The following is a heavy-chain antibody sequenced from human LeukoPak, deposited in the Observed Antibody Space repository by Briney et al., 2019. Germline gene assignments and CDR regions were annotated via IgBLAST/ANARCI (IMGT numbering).Heavy chain of an antibody. Sequence: GGSLRLSCAASGFTFSSYAMHWVRQAPGKGLEYVSGISSNGGSTYYANSVKGRFTIPRDNANNTLYLQMGSLRAEDMAVYYCAKGEGGFCSSTSCSTFFDYWGQGTLVTVSS. CDR3: AKGEGGFCSSTSCSTFFDY. CDR2: ISSNGGST. CDR1: GFTFSSYA. V-gene: IGHV3-64*01. J-gene: IGHJ4*02. D-gene: IGHD2-2*01.